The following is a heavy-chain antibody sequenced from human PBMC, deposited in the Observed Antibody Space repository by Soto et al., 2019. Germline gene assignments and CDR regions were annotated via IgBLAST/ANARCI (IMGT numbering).Heavy chain of an antibody. D-gene: IGHD6-19*01. V-gene: IGHV4-30-4*01. CDR3: ARRYSSGWVTFDS. J-gene: IGHJ4*02. CDR2: ISYSGST. CDR1: GGSISSGFYY. Sequence: SETLSLTCTVSGGSISSGFYYWSWIRQHPGEGLEWIGYISYSGSTYYNPSLKSRVTISVDTSKNHFSLRLSSVTAADTAVYYCARRYSSGWVTFDSWGQGTLVTVSS.